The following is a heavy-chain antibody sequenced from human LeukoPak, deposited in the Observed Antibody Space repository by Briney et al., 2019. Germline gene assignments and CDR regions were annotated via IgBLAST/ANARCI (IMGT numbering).Heavy chain of an antibody. D-gene: IGHD1-26*01. J-gene: IGHJ4*02. CDR1: GFTFSSYG. CDR2: IWYDGSNK. CDR3: ARDVVGAHSTYYFDY. Sequence: PGGSLRLSCAASGFTFSSYGMHWVRQAPGKGLGWVAVIWYDGSNKYYADSVKGRFTISRDNSKNTLYLQMNSLRAEDTAVYYCARDVVGAHSTYYFDYWGQGTLVTVSS. V-gene: IGHV3-33*01.